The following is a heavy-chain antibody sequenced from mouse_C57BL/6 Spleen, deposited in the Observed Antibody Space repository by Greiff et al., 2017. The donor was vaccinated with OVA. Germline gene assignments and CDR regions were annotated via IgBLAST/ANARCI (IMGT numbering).Heavy chain of an antibody. Sequence: QLQQSGPELVKPGASVKISCKASGYAFSSSWMNWVKQRPGKGLEWIGRIYPGDGDTNYNGKFKGKATLTADKSSSTAYMQLSSLTSEDSAVYFCARDYDYEGAWFAYWGQGTLVTVSA. CDR3: ARDYDYEGAWFAY. J-gene: IGHJ3*01. D-gene: IGHD2-4*01. CDR2: IYPGDGDT. CDR1: GYAFSSSW. V-gene: IGHV1-82*01.